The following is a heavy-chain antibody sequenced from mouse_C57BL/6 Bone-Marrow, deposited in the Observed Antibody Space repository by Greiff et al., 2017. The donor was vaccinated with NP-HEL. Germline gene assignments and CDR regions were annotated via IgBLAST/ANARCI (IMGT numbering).Heavy chain of an antibody. Sequence: EVKLMESGGGLVKPGGSLKLSCAASGFTFSSYAMSWVRQTPEKRLEWVATISDGGSYTYYPDNVKGRFTISRDNAKNNLYLQMSHLKSEDTAMYYCARGSGTLFAYWGQGTLVTVSA. V-gene: IGHV5-4*03. CDR2: ISDGGSYT. D-gene: IGHD4-1*01. CDR3: ARGSGTLFAY. CDR1: GFTFSSYA. J-gene: IGHJ3*01.